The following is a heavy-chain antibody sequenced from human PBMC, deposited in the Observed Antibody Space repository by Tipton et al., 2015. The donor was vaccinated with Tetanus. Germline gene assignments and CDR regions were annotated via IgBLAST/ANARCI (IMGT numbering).Heavy chain of an antibody. CDR2: IYYSGST. CDR1: GGSISSCGYY. Sequence: TLSLTCTVSGGSISSCGYYWSWIRQYPGKGLEWIGYIYYSGSTYYNPSLKSRVTISVDTSKNQFSLKLSSVTAADTAVYYCARDRGVSRGVDYWGQGILVTVTA. D-gene: IGHD3-10*01. CDR3: ARDRGVSRGVDY. V-gene: IGHV4-31*03. J-gene: IGHJ4*02.